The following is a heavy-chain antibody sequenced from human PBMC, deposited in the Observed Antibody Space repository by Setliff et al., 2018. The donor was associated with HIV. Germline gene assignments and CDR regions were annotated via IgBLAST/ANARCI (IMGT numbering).Heavy chain of an antibody. V-gene: IGHV3-23*01. J-gene: IGHJ6*03. CDR1: GSTFNFFA. Sequence: PGGSLRLSCTAPGSTFNFFAVSWVRQAPGKGLEWISGISGCGSGSRTDYVDSVKGRFTISRDNSKNTLYLQLNSLRPEDTAIYYCAKHECCGGCYYYMDVWGKGTTVTVS. CDR2: ISGCGSGSRT. D-gene: IGHD2-21*01. CDR3: AKHECCGGCYYYMDV.